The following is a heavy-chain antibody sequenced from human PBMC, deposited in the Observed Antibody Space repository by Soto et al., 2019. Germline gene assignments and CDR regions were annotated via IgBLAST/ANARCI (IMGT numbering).Heavy chain of an antibody. CDR2: ISAHNGNT. CDR1: GYAFTTYG. Sequence: QVHLVQSGAEVKKPGASVKVSCKGSGYAFTTYGITWVRQAPGQGLEWMGWISAHNGNTNYAQKPQGRVTATRDTSTSTAYMELRSLRSDDTAVYDCARGRYGDYWGQGALVTVSS. V-gene: IGHV1-18*01. D-gene: IGHD1-1*01. J-gene: IGHJ4*02. CDR3: ARGRYGDY.